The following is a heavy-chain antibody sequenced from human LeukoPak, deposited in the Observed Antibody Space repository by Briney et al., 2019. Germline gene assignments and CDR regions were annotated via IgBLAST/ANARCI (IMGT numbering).Heavy chain of an antibody. Sequence: GASVKVSCKASGYTFTGYYMHWVRQAPGQGLEWRGRINPNSGGTNYAQKFQGRVTMTRDTSISTAYMELSRLRSDDTAVYYCARDLPVAGESNWFYPWGQGTLVTVSS. J-gene: IGHJ5*02. CDR2: INPNSGGT. CDR3: ARDLPVAGESNWFYP. CDR1: GYTFTGYY. V-gene: IGHV1-2*06. D-gene: IGHD6-19*01.